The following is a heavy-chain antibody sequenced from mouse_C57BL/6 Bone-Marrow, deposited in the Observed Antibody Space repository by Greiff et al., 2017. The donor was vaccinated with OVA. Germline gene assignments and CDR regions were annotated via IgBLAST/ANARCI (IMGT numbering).Heavy chain of an antibody. CDR3: ARSDGYYVYFDY. V-gene: IGHV1-64*01. D-gene: IGHD2-3*01. J-gene: IGHJ2*01. Sequence: VQLQQPGAELVKPGASVKLSCKASGYTFTSYWMHWVKQRPGQGLEWIGMIHPNSGSTNYNEKFKSKATLTVDKSSSTAYMQLSSLTSEDSAVYYCARSDGYYVYFDYWGQGTTLTVSS. CDR1: GYTFTSYW. CDR2: IHPNSGST.